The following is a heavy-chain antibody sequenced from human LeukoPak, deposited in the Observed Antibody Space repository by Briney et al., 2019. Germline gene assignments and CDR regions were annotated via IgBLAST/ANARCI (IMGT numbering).Heavy chain of an antibody. D-gene: IGHD3-10*01. J-gene: IGHJ6*02. CDR2: INPNSGGT. V-gene: IGHV1-2*02. CDR1: GYTFTNYI. Sequence: ASVPVTCKASGYTFTNYIISWVRQAPGQGLEWMGWINPNSGGTNYAQKFQGRVTMTRDTSISTAYMELSRLRSDDTAVYYCARAPSLLWFGEPYYYGMDVWGQGPTVTVSS. CDR3: ARAPSLLWFGEPYYYGMDV.